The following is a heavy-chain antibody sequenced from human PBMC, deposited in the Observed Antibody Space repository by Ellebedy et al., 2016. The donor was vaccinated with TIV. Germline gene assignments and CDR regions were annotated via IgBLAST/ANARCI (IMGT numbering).Heavy chain of an antibody. CDR3: ARGDNTFYAYSGSSDFDY. CDR1: GYTFSSYY. V-gene: IGHV1-46*01. J-gene: IGHJ4*02. D-gene: IGHD1-26*01. CDR2: INPSGGST. Sequence: AASVKVSCKASGYTFSSYYMHWVRQAPGQGLEWMGVINPSGGSTSYAQKLQGRVTMTRDTSTSTVYMELSSLRSEDTVVYYCARGDNTFYAYSGSSDFDYWGQGTLVTVSS.